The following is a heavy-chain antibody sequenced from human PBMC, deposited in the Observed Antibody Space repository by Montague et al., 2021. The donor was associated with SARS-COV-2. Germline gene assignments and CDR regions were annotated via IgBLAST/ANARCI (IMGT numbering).Heavy chain of an antibody. CDR2: IIPGGRA. CDR3: ARHKTGERCFDY. D-gene: IGHD7-27*01. J-gene: IGHJ4*02. Sequence: SETLSLTCAVSGGSISSYYWSWIRQPPGQGLEWIGDIIPGGRASYRSSLKNRVPMSVDTSKNQLSLTLYSVTAADTATYFCARHKTGERCFDYWGQGTLFTVSS. CDR1: GGSISSYY. V-gene: IGHV4-34*12.